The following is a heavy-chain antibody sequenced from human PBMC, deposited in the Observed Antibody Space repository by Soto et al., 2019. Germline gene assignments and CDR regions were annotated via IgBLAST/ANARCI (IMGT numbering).Heavy chain of an antibody. CDR1: GFTFSSYS. D-gene: IGHD3-9*01. Sequence: PGGSLRLSCVASGFTFSSYSMVWVRQAPGKGLEWVSYIFASSTTIYYADSVKGRFTVSRDNTQNSLFLLMNSLRAEDTAVYYCARDEDWAFDYWGQGTLVTVSS. CDR2: IFASSTTI. J-gene: IGHJ4*02. CDR3: ARDEDWAFDY. V-gene: IGHV3-48*04.